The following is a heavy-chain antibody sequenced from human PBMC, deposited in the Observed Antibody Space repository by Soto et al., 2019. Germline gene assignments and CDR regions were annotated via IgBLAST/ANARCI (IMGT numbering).Heavy chain of an antibody. CDR3: ARPLYGSGSSQDFGY. CDR1: GHTFTSYG. V-gene: IGHV1-18*01. D-gene: IGHD3-10*01. Sequence: QVQLVQSGAEVKKPGASEKVSCKASGHTFTSYGISWVRQAPGQGLEWMGWISAYNGNTNYAQKLQGRVTMTTDTSTSTAYMELRSLRSDDTAVYYCARPLYGSGSSQDFGYWGQGTLVTVSS. J-gene: IGHJ4*02. CDR2: ISAYNGNT.